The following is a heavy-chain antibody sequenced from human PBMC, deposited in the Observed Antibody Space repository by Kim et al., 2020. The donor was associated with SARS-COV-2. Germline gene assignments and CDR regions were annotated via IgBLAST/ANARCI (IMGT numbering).Heavy chain of an antibody. Sequence: ASVKVSCKASGYTFSGNYLHWVRQAPGQGLEWMGWLRPDSGGTRYAKKFQGRVAMTRDTSISTAYMELSSLTSDDTAVYYCARSSACGSDCYWNFDFWGQGTQVTVSS. J-gene: IGHJ4*02. CDR1: GYTFSGNY. CDR3: ARSSACGSDCYWNFDF. V-gene: IGHV1-2*02. D-gene: IGHD2-21*02. CDR2: LRPDSGGT.